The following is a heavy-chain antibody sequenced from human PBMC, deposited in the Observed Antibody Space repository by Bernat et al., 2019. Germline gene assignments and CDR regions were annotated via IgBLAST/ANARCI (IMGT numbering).Heavy chain of an antibody. Sequence: QVQLVESGGGVVQPGRSLRLSCAASGFTFSSYGMHWVRQAPGKGLEWVAVIWYDGSNEHYGDSVKGRFTISRDNAKNSLYLQMNSLRAEDTAVYFCARDNYDTSPLDYWGQGTLVSVSS. CDR3: ARDNYDTSPLDY. D-gene: IGHD3-22*01. J-gene: IGHJ4*02. V-gene: IGHV3-33*01. CDR1: GFTFSSYG. CDR2: IWYDGSNE.